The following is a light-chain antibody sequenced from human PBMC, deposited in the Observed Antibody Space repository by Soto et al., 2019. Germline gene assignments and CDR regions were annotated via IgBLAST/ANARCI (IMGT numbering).Light chain of an antibody. CDR2: SDN. V-gene: IGLV1-44*01. J-gene: IGLJ1*01. Sequence: QSVLTQPPSASGTPGQRVTISCSGSRSNIGSNNVAWYQQLPRMAPKLLIISDNQRPSGGPDRFSGAKYGTSTSLAISGLQSDDEADDYCAAWDDSLNGPVFGTGTKLTVL. CDR3: AAWDDSLNGPV. CDR1: RSNIGSNN.